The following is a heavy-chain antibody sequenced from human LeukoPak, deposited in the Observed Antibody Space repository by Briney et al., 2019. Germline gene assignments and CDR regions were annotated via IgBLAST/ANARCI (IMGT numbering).Heavy chain of an antibody. Sequence: SETLSLTCAVSGGSISSNNWWGWVRQPPGKGLEWIGYIYYSGSTNYNPSLKSRVTISVDTSKNQFSLKLSSVTAADTAVYYCARVNSPYYYGSGSYEFDYWGQGTLVTVSS. D-gene: IGHD3-10*01. CDR1: GGSISSNNW. V-gene: IGHV4-61*05. CDR3: ARVNSPYYYGSGSYEFDY. CDR2: IYYSGST. J-gene: IGHJ4*02.